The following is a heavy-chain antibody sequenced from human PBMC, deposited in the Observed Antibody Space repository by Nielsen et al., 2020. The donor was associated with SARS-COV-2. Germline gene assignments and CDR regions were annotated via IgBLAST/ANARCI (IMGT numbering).Heavy chain of an antibody. J-gene: IGHJ5*02. CDR2: IYYSGST. Sequence: SDTLSLTCTVSGGSVGSGSHYWSWIRQPPGKGLEWIGYIYYSGSTNYNPSLKSRVTISVDTSKNQFSLKLSSVTAADSAMYYCARGQELWSPVWFDPWGQGTLVTVSS. CDR1: GGSVGSGSHY. CDR3: ARGQELWSPVWFDP. D-gene: IGHD3-16*01. V-gene: IGHV4-61*01.